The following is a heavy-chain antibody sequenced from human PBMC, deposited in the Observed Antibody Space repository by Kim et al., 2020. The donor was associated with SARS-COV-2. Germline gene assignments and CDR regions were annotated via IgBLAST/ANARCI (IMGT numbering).Heavy chain of an antibody. CDR2: ISASGGST. CDR3: ARRYCSDGTCQYFFDC. Sequence: GGSLRLSCAASGFIFSTYAMSWVRQAPGKGLEWLSAISASGGSTYYADSVRGRFTISRDNSENTLYLQMNTLRVEDTAIYYCARRYCSDGTCQYFFDCWGQGTVVTVSS. J-gene: IGHJ4*02. D-gene: IGHD2-15*01. CDR1: GFIFSTYA. V-gene: IGHV3-23*01.